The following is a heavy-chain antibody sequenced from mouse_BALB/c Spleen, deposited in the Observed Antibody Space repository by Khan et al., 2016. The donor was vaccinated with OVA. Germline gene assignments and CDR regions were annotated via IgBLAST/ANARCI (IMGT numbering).Heavy chain of an antibody. CDR2: ISTYSGNT. CDR1: GYTFTDYA. J-gene: IGHJ2*01. V-gene: IGHV1S137*01. D-gene: IGHD2-3*01. Sequence: QVQLKQSGPELVRPGVSVKISCKGSGYTFTDYAMHWVKQSHAKSLEWIGLISTYSGNTNYKQKFTGKATMTVDKSSSTAYMELASLTSEDSAIXYCTRPAYDGYYDYWGQGTTLTVSS. CDR3: TRPAYDGYYDY.